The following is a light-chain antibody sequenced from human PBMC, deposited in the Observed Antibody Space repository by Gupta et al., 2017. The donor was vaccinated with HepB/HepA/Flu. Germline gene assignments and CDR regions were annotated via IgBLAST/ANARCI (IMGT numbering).Light chain of an antibody. V-gene: IGLV1-44*01. J-gene: IGLJ1*01. CDR2: NNF. CDR1: NSTIGRNT. Sequence: QSVPTQPPSVPGTPGRALTIPCPARNSTIGRNTVNWYQHLPGTAPKLLIYNNFQRPSGVPDRFSGSRSGTAASLAISGLQSEDEADYYCAAWDDGLSDYVFGSGTQVTVL. CDR3: AAWDDGLSDYV.